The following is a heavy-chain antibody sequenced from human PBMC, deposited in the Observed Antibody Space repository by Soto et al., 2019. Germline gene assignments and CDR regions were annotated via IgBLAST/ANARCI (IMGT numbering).Heavy chain of an antibody. J-gene: IGHJ4*02. V-gene: IGHV1-69*04. CDR1: GGTFSSYT. Sequence: SVKVSCKASGGTFSSYTISWVRQAPGQGLEWMGRIIPILGIANYAQKFQGRVTITADKSTSTAYMELSSLRSEDTAVYYCVRESCSGGSCYLVYWGQGTLVTVSS. CDR3: VRESCSGGSCYLVY. CDR2: IIPILGIA. D-gene: IGHD2-15*01.